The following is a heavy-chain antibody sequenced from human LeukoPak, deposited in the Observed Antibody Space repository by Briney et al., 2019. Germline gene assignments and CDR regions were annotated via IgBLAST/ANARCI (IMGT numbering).Heavy chain of an antibody. CDR3: AKPHSEYYGRFRFDY. D-gene: IGHD4-17*01. CDR1: GGTFSSYA. J-gene: IGHJ4*02. Sequence: SVKVSCKASGGTFSSYAFSWVRQAPGQGLEWMGGIIPIFGSTNYAQKFQGKVTITADESTSTAYMEVNNLRSEDTALYYCAKPHSEYYGRFRFDYWGQGTLVTVSS. CDR2: IIPIFGST. V-gene: IGHV1-69*13.